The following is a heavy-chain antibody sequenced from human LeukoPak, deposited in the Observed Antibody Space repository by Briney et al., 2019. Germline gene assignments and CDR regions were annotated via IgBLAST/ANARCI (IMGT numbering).Heavy chain of an antibody. Sequence: GGSLRLSCAASGFTFTNYWMSWVRQAPGKGLEWVANIKQDGSEKYYVDSVVGRFTISRDNAKNSLSLQMNSLRGEDTAVYYYVRPLGSSSADYWGQGTLVTVSS. V-gene: IGHV3-7*01. J-gene: IGHJ4*02. D-gene: IGHD6-6*01. CDR3: VRPLGSSSADY. CDR2: IKQDGSEK. CDR1: GFTFTNYW.